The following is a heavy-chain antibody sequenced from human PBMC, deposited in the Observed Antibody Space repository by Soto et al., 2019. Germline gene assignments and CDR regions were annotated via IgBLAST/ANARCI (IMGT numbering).Heavy chain of an antibody. Sequence: PGGSLRLSCAASGFTFSSYAMSWVRQAPGKGLEWVPAISGSGGSTYYADSVKGRFTISRDNSKNTLYLQMNSLRAEDTAVYYCAKGSIVVPKPIDYWGQGTLVTVSS. J-gene: IGHJ4*02. V-gene: IGHV3-23*01. CDR2: ISGSGGST. CDR3: AKGSIVVPKPIDY. CDR1: GFTFSSYA. D-gene: IGHD2-15*01.